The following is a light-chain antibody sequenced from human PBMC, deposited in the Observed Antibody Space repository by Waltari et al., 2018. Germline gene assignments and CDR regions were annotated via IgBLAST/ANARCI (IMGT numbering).Light chain of an antibody. CDR3: CSYGGGTTFVV. CDR2: EVS. CDR1: TRDIGNYKL. Sequence: QSALTQPASVSGSPGQSITISCTGTTRDIGNYKLVSWYQQHPGKVPKLMIYEVSERPSGVSNRFSCSKSGNTACLTISGLQAEDEADYYCCSYGGGTTFVVFGGGTKLTVL. V-gene: IGLV2-23*02. J-gene: IGLJ2*01.